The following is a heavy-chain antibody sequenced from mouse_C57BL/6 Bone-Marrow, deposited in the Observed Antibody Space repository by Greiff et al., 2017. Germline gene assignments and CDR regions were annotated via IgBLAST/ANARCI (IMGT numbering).Heavy chain of an antibody. V-gene: IGHV1-26*01. Sequence: EVQLQQSGPELVKPGASVKISCKASGYTFTDYYMNWVKQSHGKSLEWIGDINPNNGGTSYNQKFKGKATLTVDKSSSTAYMELRSLTSEDSAVYYCASLYYGSSYGYFDVWGTGTTVTVSS. D-gene: IGHD1-1*01. J-gene: IGHJ1*03. CDR2: INPNNGGT. CDR1: GYTFTDYY. CDR3: ASLYYGSSYGYFDV.